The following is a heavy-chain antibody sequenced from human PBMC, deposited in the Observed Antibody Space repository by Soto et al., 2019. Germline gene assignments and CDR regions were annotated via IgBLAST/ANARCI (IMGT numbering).Heavy chain of an antibody. J-gene: IGHJ4*02. V-gene: IGHV1-3*01. D-gene: IGHD3-22*01. CDR3: ARDRGYYDSSGYPDY. CDR2: INAGNGNT. Sequence: SVKVSCKASGYTFTSYGMHWVRQAPGQRLEWMGWINAGNGNTKYSQKFQGRVTITRDTSASTAYMELSSLRSEDTAVYYCARDRGYYDSSGYPDYWGQGTLVTVSS. CDR1: GYTFTSYG.